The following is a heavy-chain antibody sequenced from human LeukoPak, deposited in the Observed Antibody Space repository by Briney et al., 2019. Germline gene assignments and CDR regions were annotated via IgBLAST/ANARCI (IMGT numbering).Heavy chain of an antibody. D-gene: IGHD6-13*01. CDR3: ARGIAAAGHYYYMDV. Sequence: GRSLRLSCAASGFTFSSYAMHWVRQAPGKGLEWVAVISYDGSNKYYADSVKGRFTISRDNAKNSLYLQMNSLRAEDTAVYYCARGIAAAGHYYYMDVWGKGTTVTVS. J-gene: IGHJ6*03. CDR2: ISYDGSNK. V-gene: IGHV3-30*04. CDR1: GFTFSSYA.